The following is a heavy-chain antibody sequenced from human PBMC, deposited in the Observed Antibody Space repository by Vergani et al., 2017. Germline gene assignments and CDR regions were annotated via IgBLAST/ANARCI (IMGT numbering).Heavy chain of an antibody. CDR3: ARDYGGYSGYENQGMDV. V-gene: IGHV4-61*02. Sequence: QVHLNEAGPGLVKPSQTLSLTCTVSGASITSGSFYWSWIRQPAGKGLEWIGRIHASGTKNYNPSLRSRVTLSVDTSKNQLSLKMISMTAADTAVYYCARDYGGYSGYENQGMDVWGQXP. J-gene: IGHJ6*02. CDR1: GASITSGSFY. D-gene: IGHD5-12*01. CDR2: IHASGTK.